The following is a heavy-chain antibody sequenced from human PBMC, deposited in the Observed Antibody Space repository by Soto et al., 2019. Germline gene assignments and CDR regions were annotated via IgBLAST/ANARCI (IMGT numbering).Heavy chain of an antibody. CDR2: IYDSVNT. J-gene: IGHJ4*02. V-gene: IGHV4-31*03. CDR3: ARVDHRGYFAILTDY. CDR1: GDSLSSGGHY. D-gene: IGHD3-9*01. Sequence: KTSETMSLPCTVSGDSLSSGGHYWSWFREHPGKGLEWIGHIYDSVNTYYSPSLRSRVTISADMSKNQFSLNLRTVTAADTAVYYCARVDHRGYFAILTDYWGQGTLVTVSS.